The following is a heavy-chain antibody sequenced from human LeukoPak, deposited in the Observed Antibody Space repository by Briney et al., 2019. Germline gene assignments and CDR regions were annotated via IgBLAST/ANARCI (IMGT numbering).Heavy chain of an antibody. D-gene: IGHD2/OR15-2a*01. J-gene: IGHJ5*02. CDR3: ARSPTFRGWFDP. CDR2: IKQDGSEK. V-gene: IGHV3-7*01. Sequence: PGGSLRLSCAASGFRFSIYWMSWVRQAPGKGLEWVANIKQDGSEKYYVDSVKGRFTISRDNAKNSLYLQVNSLRAEDTAVYYCARSPTFRGWFDPWGQGTLVTVSS. CDR1: GFRFSIYW.